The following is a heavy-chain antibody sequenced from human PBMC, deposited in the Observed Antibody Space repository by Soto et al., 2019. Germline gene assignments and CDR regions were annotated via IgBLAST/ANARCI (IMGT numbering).Heavy chain of an antibody. J-gene: IGHJ5*02. Sequence: EVQLLESGGGLVQPGGSLRLSCAASGFTFKNFAMSWVRQAPGKGMEWVSAIGGSGSSAHYADSVKGRFTVSRDDSKSTLYLQMGGLRVDDTALYYCAKDAVPYNGEWDWFDRWGQGTLVTVSS. CDR3: AKDAVPYNGEWDWFDR. V-gene: IGHV3-23*01. CDR1: GFTFKNFA. CDR2: IGGSGSSA. D-gene: IGHD3-10*01.